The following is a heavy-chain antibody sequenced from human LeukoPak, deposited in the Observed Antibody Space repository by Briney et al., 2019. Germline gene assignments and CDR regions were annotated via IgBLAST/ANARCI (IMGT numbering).Heavy chain of an antibody. CDR2: ISSSGSTI. CDR1: GFTFSSYE. V-gene: IGHV3-48*03. J-gene: IGHJ6*04. D-gene: IGHD3-10*02. Sequence: GGSLRLSCAASGFTFSSYEMNWVRQAPGKGLEWVTYISSSGSTIYYADSVKGRFTISRDNAKNSLYLQMNSLRAEDTAVYYCAELGITMIGGVWGKGTAVTISS. CDR3: AELGITMIGGV.